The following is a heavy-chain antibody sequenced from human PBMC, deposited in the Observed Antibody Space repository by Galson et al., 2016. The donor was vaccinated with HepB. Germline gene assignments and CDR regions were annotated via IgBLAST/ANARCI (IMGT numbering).Heavy chain of an antibody. D-gene: IGHD3-10*01. J-gene: IGHJ3*01. Sequence: SETLSLTCTVSGVSMSTYSWSWIRQPPGKGLEWVGFIYYSGNTNSNPSLKSRITISMDTSKNQFSLKLSSVTAADSAVYYCGRCRTTSGWFGRAFDVWGQGTTVTVSS. CDR1: GVSMSTYS. CDR3: GRCRTTSGWFGRAFDV. V-gene: IGHV4-59*01. CDR2: IYYSGNT.